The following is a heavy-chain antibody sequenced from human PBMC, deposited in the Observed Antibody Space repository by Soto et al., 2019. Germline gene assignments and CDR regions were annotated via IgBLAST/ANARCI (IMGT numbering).Heavy chain of an antibody. V-gene: IGHV4-39*01. CDR2: IYNSGST. Sequence: QLQLQESGPGLVKPSETLSLTCTVSGGSISSSSYYWGWIRQPPGKGLEWIGSIYNSGSTYYNPSLKSRVTITVETSKNQFSLKLSSVTAADTAVYYCARPEGLLTRSWFDPWGQGALVTVSS. D-gene: IGHD3-10*01. J-gene: IGHJ5*02. CDR3: ARPEGLLTRSWFDP. CDR1: GGSISSSSYY.